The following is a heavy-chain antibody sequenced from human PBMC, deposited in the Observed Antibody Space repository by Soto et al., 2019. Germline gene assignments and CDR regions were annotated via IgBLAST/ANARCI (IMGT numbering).Heavy chain of an antibody. CDR2: LYHRGST. CDR1: GGSISSGGYS. Sequence: QLQLQESGSGLVKPSQTLSLTCAVSGGSISSGGYSWRWIRQPPGKGLEWIGDLYHRGSTYSNPSLKSRVALSVDSSKNQFSLKLSSVTAADTAVYYCARSNPGPHSFWSGRWTYYYGMDVWGQVNTVIVSS. D-gene: IGHD3-3*01. J-gene: IGHJ6*02. CDR3: ARSNPGPHSFWSGRWTYYYGMDV. V-gene: IGHV4-30-2*01.